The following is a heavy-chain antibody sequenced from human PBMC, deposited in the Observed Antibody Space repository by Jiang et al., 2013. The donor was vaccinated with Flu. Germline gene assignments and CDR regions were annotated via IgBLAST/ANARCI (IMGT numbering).Heavy chain of an antibody. CDR3: ARGRGNYYYYYGMDV. J-gene: IGHJ6*02. Sequence: PHGKGDVEWIGSIYYSGSTYYNPSLKSRVTISVDTSKNQFSLKLSSVTAADTAVYYCARGRGNYYYYYGMDVWGQGTTVTVSS. V-gene: IGHV4-39*07. CDR2: IYYSGST. D-gene: IGHD4-23*01.